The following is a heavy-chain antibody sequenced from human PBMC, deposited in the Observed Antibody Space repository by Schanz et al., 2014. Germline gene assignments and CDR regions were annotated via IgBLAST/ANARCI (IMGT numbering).Heavy chain of an antibody. CDR2: ISGNGGEK. CDR1: GFTFRSYG. J-gene: IGHJ4*02. D-gene: IGHD1-26*01. V-gene: IGHV3-30*19. CDR3: ARDVAELYYFDD. Sequence: QVELVESGGGVVQPGRSLRLSCAASGFTFRSYGMHWVRQAPGKGLRCVAVISGNGGEKYYADSVKGRFTISRDNAKNSLYLQMNGLRAEDTAVFYCARDVAELYYFDDWGQGTLVTVSS.